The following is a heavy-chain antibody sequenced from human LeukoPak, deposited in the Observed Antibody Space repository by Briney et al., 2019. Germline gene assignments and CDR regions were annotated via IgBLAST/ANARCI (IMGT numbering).Heavy chain of an antibody. CDR3: ARASSKQLAGYLPDGFDI. D-gene: IGHD3-9*01. CDR1: GFTFSSDS. CDR2: ISSSGTYV. V-gene: IGHV3-21*01. Sequence: GGSLRLSSADPGFTFSSDSTNWVRQAPGKGLEWVSSISSSGTYVYYADSVKGRFTISRDNAKNSLSLQMNSLRADDAAVYYCARASSKQLAGYLPDGFDIWGQGTMVTVSS. J-gene: IGHJ3*02.